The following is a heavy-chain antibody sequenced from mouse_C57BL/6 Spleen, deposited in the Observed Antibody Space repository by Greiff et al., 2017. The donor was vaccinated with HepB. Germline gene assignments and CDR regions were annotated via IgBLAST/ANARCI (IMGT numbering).Heavy chain of an antibody. CDR1: GYSITSGYY. J-gene: IGHJ2*01. V-gene: IGHV3-6*01. D-gene: IGHD2-1*01. CDR2: ISYDGSN. CDR3: ARDLRGNYEDFDY. Sequence: EVKLMESGPGLVKPSQSLSLTCSVTGYSITSGYYWNWIRQFPGNKLEWMGYISYDGSNNYNPSLKNRISITRDTSKNQFFLKLNSVTTEDTATYYCARDLRGNYEDFDYWGQGTTLTVSS.